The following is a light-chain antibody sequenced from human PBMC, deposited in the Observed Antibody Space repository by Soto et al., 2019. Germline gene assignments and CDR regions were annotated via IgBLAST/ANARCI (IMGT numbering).Light chain of an antibody. CDR1: SSDVGGYKY. V-gene: IGLV2-14*01. CDR3: SSYTSSSTRV. J-gene: IGLJ1*01. Sequence: QSALTQPASVSGSPGQSITISCTGTSSDVGGYKYVSWYQQHPGEAPKLMNYDVSNRPSGVSNRFSGSKSGNTASLTISGLQAEDEADYYCSSYTSSSTRVFGTGTKLTVL. CDR2: DVS.